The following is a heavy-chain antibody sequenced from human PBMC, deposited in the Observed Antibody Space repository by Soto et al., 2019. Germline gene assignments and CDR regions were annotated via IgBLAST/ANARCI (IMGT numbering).Heavy chain of an antibody. J-gene: IGHJ4*02. V-gene: IGHV3-7*03. Sequence: EVQLVESGGGLVQPGGSLRGSCAASGFTFSSYWMTWVRQAPGQGLECVANINEDGSVKNYVDSVKGRFTISRDNAKNSLYLQMNNLRADDTAIYYCAKDVWGPDYWGQGTLVTVSP. CDR2: INEDGSVK. D-gene: IGHD3-16*01. CDR3: AKDVWGPDY. CDR1: GFTFSSYW.